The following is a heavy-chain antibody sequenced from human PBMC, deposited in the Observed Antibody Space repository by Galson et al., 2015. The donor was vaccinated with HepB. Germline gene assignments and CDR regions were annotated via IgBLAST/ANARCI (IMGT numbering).Heavy chain of an antibody. CDR1: GFTFSSYA. Sequence: SLRLSCAASGFTFSSYAMSWVRQAPGKGLEWVSAISGSGGSTYYADSVKGRFTISRDNSKNTLYLQMNSLRAEDTAVYYCAKEMRGSTVTTTPFDYWGQGTLVTVSS. CDR3: AKEMRGSTVTTTPFDY. V-gene: IGHV3-23*01. J-gene: IGHJ4*02. D-gene: IGHD4-17*01. CDR2: ISGSGGST.